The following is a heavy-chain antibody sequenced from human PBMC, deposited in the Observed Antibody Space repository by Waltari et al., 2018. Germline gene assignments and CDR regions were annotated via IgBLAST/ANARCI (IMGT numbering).Heavy chain of an antibody. Sequence: QVQLQESGPGLVKPSETLSLTCTVSGGSISSYYWSWIRQPAGKGLEWIGRIYTSGSTNYNPSPKSRVTMSVDTSKNQFSLKRGAVTAADTAVYYCARGVVVVPAAEHYYYYYMDVWGKGTTVTISS. D-gene: IGHD2-2*01. CDR3: ARGVVVVPAAEHYYYYYMDV. V-gene: IGHV4-4*07. CDR2: IYTSGST. CDR1: GGSISSYY. J-gene: IGHJ6*03.